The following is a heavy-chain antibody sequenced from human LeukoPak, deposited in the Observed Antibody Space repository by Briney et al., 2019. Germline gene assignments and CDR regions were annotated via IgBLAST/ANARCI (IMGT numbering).Heavy chain of an antibody. CDR3: AKDRTSDYGDYPDAFDI. J-gene: IGHJ3*02. V-gene: IGHV3-23*01. CDR2: ISGSGGST. D-gene: IGHD4-17*01. Sequence: GGSLRLSCAASGFTFSSYAMSWVRQAPGKGLEWVSAISGSGGSTYYADSVKGRFTISRDNSKNTLYLQMNSLRAEDTAVYHCAKDRTSDYGDYPDAFDIWGQGTMVTVSS. CDR1: GFTFSSYA.